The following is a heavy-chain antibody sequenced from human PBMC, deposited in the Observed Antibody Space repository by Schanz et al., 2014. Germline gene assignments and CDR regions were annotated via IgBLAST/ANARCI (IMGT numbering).Heavy chain of an antibody. CDR2: ISSSGSTI. D-gene: IGHD3-16*01. J-gene: IGHJ5*02. Sequence: VYLVESGGDLVKPGGSLRLSCAASGFTFSSYTMNWVRQAPGKGLEWVSYISSSGSTIYYADSVKGRFTISRDNANNSLFLRMNSLRAEDTAVYYCASDYNYFETEAPWGQGTLVTVSS. V-gene: IGHV3-48*04. CDR3: ASDYNYFETEAP. CDR1: GFTFSSYT.